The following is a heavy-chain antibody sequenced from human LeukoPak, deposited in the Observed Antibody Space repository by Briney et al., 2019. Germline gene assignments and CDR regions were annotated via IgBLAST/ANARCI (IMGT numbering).Heavy chain of an antibody. V-gene: IGHV1-3*01. CDR1: GYTFTSYA. CDR3: ARDGYGSGKGFFDY. D-gene: IGHD3-10*01. J-gene: IGHJ4*02. Sequence: GASVKVSCKASGYTFTSYAMHWVRQAPGQRLEWMGWINAGNGNTKYSQKFQGRVTMTTDTSTGTAYMELRSLRSDDTAVYYCARDGYGSGKGFFDYWGQGTLVTVSS. CDR2: INAGNGNT.